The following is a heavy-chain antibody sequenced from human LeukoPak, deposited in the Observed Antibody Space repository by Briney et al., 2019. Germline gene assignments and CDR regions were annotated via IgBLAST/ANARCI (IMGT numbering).Heavy chain of an antibody. V-gene: IGHV4-39*07. D-gene: IGHD2-2*01. Sequence: SETLSLTCTVSGGSISSSSYYWGWIRQPPGKGLEWIGSIYYSGTTSYNPSLKSRITIVVDRSKNHFSLKLKSVTAADTAVYYCARGVPAATQGWFDPWGQGTLVTVSS. CDR2: IYYSGTT. J-gene: IGHJ5*02. CDR1: GGSISSSSYY. CDR3: ARGVPAATQGWFDP.